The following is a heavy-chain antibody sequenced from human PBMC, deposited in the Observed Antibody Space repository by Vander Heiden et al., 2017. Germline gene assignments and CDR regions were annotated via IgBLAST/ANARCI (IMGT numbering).Heavy chain of an antibody. CDR3: ARDRRYYYDISGYPPLDY. CDR2: ISSSSSYI. CDR1: GFTFSSYS. J-gene: IGHJ4*02. D-gene: IGHD3-22*01. Sequence: EVQLVESGGGLVKPGGSLRLSCAASGFTFSSYSLNWVRQAPGKGLEWVSYISSSSSYIDYADSVKGRFTISRDNAKNSLYLQMNSLRAEDTAVYYCARDRRYYYDISGYPPLDYWGQGTLGTVS. V-gene: IGHV3-21*01.